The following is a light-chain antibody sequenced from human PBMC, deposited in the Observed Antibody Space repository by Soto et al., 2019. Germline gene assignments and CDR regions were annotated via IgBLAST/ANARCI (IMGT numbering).Light chain of an antibody. CDR3: MQGTQSPWT. J-gene: IGKJ1*01. CDR1: QSLLHSDGNTY. Sequence: IVMTQKTLSSPVTLGQPASISCRSSQSLLHSDGNTYLRWLQQRPGQPLRLLISRISNRFSGVPDRFSGSGAGTDFTLKISRVEAEDVGVYYCMQGTQSPWTFSQGSKV. V-gene: IGKV2-24*01. CDR2: RIS.